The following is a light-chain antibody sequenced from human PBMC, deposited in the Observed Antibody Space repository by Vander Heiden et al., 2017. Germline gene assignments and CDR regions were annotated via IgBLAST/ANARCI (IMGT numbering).Light chain of an antibody. CDR2: ANT. J-gene: IGLJ1*01. V-gene: IGLV1-40*01. CDR3: QSYDSRLSGYV. Sequence: QSVLTQPPSVSGAPGQRVTISCTGSKSNIGAAYDVNWYQQLPGTAPKLIISANTNRPSGVPDRFSGSKSGTSASLAIAGLQAEDEADYYCQSYDSRLSGYVFGIGTKVTVL. CDR1: KSNIGAAYD.